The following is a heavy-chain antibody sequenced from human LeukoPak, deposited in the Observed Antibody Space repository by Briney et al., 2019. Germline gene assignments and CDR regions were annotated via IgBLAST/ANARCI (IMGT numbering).Heavy chain of an antibody. D-gene: IGHD3-10*01. J-gene: IGHJ4*02. Sequence: XXSGFTFXSYWMSWVRQAPGKGLEWVANIKQDGTEKYYVDSVNGRFTISRDNAKNSLYLQMNSLRDEDTAVYYCARRPLWFGEDYFDYWGQGTLVTVSS. CDR3: ARRPLWFGEDYFDY. CDR1: GFTFXSYW. CDR2: IKQDGTEK. V-gene: IGHV3-7*03.